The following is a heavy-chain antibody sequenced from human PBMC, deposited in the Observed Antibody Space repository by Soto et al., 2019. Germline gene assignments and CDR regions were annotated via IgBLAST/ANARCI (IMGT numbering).Heavy chain of an antibody. D-gene: IGHD3-22*01. J-gene: IGHJ4*02. V-gene: IGHV4-4*02. CDR2: TFHSGST. Sequence: QVQLQESGPGLVKPSGTLSLTCAVSGGSISSNDWWTWVRQPPGKGLEWIAETFHSGSTNYNPSLKSRVPISVDKSKNQFSLKLSSVTAADTAVYYCARTYHYDSSGYFYYFDYWGQGTLVTVSS. CDR3: ARTYHYDSSGYFYYFDY. CDR1: GGSISSNDW.